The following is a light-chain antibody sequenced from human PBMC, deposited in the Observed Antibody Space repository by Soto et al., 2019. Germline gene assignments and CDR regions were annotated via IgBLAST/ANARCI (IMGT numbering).Light chain of an antibody. Sequence: QSALTQPASVSGSPGKSITISCTGTSSDVGGYNYVSWYQQHPGKAPKLMIYDVSYRPSGVSNRFSGSKSGNTASLTISGLQADDEADYYCSSYTSSSTVVFGGGTKVTVL. J-gene: IGLJ3*02. CDR2: DVS. CDR3: SSYTSSSTVV. CDR1: SSDVGGYNY. V-gene: IGLV2-14*03.